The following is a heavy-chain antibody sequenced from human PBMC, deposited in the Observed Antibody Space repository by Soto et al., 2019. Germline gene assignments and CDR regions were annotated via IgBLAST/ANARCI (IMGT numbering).Heavy chain of an antibody. J-gene: IGHJ6*02. Sequence: SVKVSCKTSGDIFSGYSISWVRQAPGQGLEWMGGIIPIFGTTNYAQRFHGRVTITADESTSTAYMELSSLRSEDTAVYYCAGAAAPSYYYYGMDYWGQGNLVTVSS. D-gene: IGHD2-2*01. CDR2: IIPIFGTT. V-gene: IGHV1-69*13. CDR3: AGAAAPSYYYYGMDY. CDR1: GDIFSGYS.